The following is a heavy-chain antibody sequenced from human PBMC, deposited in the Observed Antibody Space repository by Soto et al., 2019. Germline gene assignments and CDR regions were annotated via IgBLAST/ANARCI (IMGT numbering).Heavy chain of an antibody. V-gene: IGHV3-23*01. D-gene: IGHD7-27*01. CDR3: AKRRGDGYFDL. CDR1: GFTFVNFV. CDR2: IGGTSGST. Sequence: GGSLRLSCAASGFTFVNFVIIWCGRAPGKGLEWVSAIGGTSGSTYYADSVKGRFTISRDNSKDTLSLQMNSLGAEDTALYYCAKRRGDGYFDLWGRGTLVTVSS. J-gene: IGHJ2*01.